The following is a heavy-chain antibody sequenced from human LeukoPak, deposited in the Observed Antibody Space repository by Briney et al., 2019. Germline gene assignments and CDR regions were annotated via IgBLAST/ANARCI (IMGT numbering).Heavy chain of an antibody. V-gene: IGHV3-23*01. CDR2: ISGSGGST. J-gene: IGHJ5*02. CDR3: AKHYYDSSGYRRTFDP. Sequence: GGSLRLSCAASGFTFSSYAMSWVRQAPGKGLEWVSAISGSGGSTYYADSVKGRCTISRDNSKNTLYLQMNSLRAEDTAVYYCAKHYYDSSGYRRTFDPWGQGTLVTVSS. D-gene: IGHD3-22*01. CDR1: GFTFSSYA.